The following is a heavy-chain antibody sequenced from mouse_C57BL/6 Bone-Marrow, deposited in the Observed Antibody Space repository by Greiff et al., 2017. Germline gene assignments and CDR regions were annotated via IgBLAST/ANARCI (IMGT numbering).Heavy chain of an antibody. CDR1: GYNFTSYW. Sequence: QVQLQQSGAELVKPGASVKLSCKASGYNFTSYWMHWVKQRPGRGLGWIGRIDPNSGGTKYNEKFKRKATLTVDKPSRTAYMQLSSLTSEDSAVYYCARSLTWFASWGQGTLVTVSA. V-gene: IGHV1-72*01. J-gene: IGHJ3*01. CDR3: ARSLTWFAS. CDR2: IDPNSGGT.